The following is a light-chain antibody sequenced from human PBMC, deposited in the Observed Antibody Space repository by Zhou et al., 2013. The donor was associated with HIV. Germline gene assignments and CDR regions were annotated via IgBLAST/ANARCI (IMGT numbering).Light chain of an antibody. J-gene: IGKJ1*01. CDR1: ESLVYSDGDTY. CDR2: KIS. Sequence: DVVMTQSPLSLPVTLGQPASISCKSSESLVYSDGDTYLNWFHQRPGQSPRRLIYKISNRDSGVPDRFSGSGAGTDFTLKISRVEAEDAGVYYCMQATKYPRTFGQGTKVEIK. V-gene: IGKV2-30*01. CDR3: MQATKYPRT.